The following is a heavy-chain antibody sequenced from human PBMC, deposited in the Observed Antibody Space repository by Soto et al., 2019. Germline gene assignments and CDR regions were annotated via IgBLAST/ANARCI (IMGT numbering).Heavy chain of an antibody. CDR1: GFTFSSYA. Sequence: GGSLRLSCAASGFTFSSYAMSWVRQAPGKGLEWVSAISGSGGSTYYADSVKGRFTISRDNSKNTLYLQMNSLRAEDTAVYYCAKGRFGAVVVPAAFDYWGQGTLVTVSS. D-gene: IGHD2-2*01. J-gene: IGHJ4*02. CDR2: ISGSGGST. V-gene: IGHV3-23*01. CDR3: AKGRFGAVVVPAAFDY.